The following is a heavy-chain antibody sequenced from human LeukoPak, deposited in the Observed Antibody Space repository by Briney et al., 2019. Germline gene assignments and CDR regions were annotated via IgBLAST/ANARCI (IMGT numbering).Heavy chain of an antibody. CDR3: ARDGLTVPAAPLGTWFDP. D-gene: IGHD2-2*01. J-gene: IGHJ5*02. Sequence: EASVKVSCKASGYTFTGYYMHWVRQAPGQGREWMGWINPNSGGTNYAQKFQGRVTMTRDTSISPAYMELSRLRSDDTAVYYCARDGLTVPAAPLGTWFDPWGQGTLVTVSS. V-gene: IGHV1-2*02. CDR2: INPNSGGT. CDR1: GYTFTGYY.